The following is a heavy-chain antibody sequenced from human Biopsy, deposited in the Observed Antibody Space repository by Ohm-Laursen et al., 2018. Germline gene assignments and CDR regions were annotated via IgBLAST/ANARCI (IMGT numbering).Heavy chain of an antibody. CDR3: ARVPAYPSIDGYYGLDL. D-gene: IGHD3-9*01. CDR1: GHTFAGYY. J-gene: IGHJ6*02. Sequence: SVKVSCKSSGHTFAGYYLHWVRQAPGHGLEWMGWINPNSGNANYAQSFQGRLTVTRDTSISTAYMELTSLTFDDTAIYYCARVPAYPSIDGYYGLDLWGQGTTVIVSS. CDR2: INPNSGNA. V-gene: IGHV1-2*02.